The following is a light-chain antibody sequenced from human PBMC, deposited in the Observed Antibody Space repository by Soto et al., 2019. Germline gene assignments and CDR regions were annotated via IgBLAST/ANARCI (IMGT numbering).Light chain of an antibody. CDR1: TSNIGENS. CDR2: VTN. Sequence: QSVLTQPPSVSGTLGQGVTISCSGSTSNIGENSVGWFQQLPGTAPKVLIYVTNKRPSGVPARFSASKSGTSAYLAISGLQSEDEADYYCVAWDGSLNGHVFGTGTKVTVL. CDR3: VAWDGSLNGHV. J-gene: IGLJ1*01. V-gene: IGLV1-44*01.